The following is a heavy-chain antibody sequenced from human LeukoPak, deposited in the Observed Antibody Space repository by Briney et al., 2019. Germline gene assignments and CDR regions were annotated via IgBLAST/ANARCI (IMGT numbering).Heavy chain of an antibody. CDR3: WARSVGKKEYFLR. D-gene: IGHD1-26*01. CDR1: GFTFSSYA. CDR2: ISGSGGST. Sequence: GGSLPLTCPASGFTFSSYAMSWLRQAPGKGLEWVSAISGSGGSTYYPASVKGRFTISRDNSKNTLYLRMNSLRAEDTAVYCGWARSVGKKEYFLRWGGGTLLSVSS. J-gene: IGHJ1*01. V-gene: IGHV3-23*01.